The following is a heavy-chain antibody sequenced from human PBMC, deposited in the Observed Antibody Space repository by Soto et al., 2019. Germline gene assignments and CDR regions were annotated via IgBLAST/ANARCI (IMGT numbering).Heavy chain of an antibody. V-gene: IGHV5-51*01. J-gene: IGHJ4*02. CDR1: GYTFTSQW. Sequence: GESLKISCNASGYTFTSQWIGWVRQKPGIGLEWMGLIFPGDSDTRYSPSFQGQVTISADKSISTAFLQWSSLEASGTAMYYCARLVDGYPGYWGQGTLVTVSS. D-gene: IGHD5-12*01. CDR2: IFPGDSDT. CDR3: ARLVDGYPGY.